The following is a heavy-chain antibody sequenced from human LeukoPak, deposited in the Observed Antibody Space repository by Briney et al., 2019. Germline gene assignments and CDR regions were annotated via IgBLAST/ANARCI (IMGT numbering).Heavy chain of an antibody. V-gene: IGHV3-23*01. CDR2: ISGSGGST. CDR1: GFTFDDYA. CDR3: AKLEQEDYFDY. D-gene: IGHD1/OR15-1a*01. J-gene: IGHJ4*02. Sequence: GGSLRLSCAASGFTFDDYAMHWVRQAPGKGLEWVSAISGSGGSTYYADSVKGRFTISRDNSKNTLYLQMNSLRAEDTAVYYCAKLEQEDYFDYWGQGTLVTVSS.